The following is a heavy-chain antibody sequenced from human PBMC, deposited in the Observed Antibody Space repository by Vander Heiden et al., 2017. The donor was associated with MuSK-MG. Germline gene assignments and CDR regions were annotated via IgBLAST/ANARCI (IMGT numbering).Heavy chain of an antibody. CDR3: AREGPRDCVWLLSPYFDY. CDR1: GYTFTSYG. J-gene: IGHJ4*02. Sequence: QVQLVQSGAEVKKPGASVKVSCKASGYTFTSYGISWVRQAPGQGLEWMGWISAYNGDTNYAQKLQGRVTMTTDTSTSTAYMELRSLRSDETAVYYCAREGPRDCVWLLSPYFDYWGQGTLVTVSS. D-gene: IGHD3-9*01. V-gene: IGHV1-18*01. CDR2: ISAYNGDT.